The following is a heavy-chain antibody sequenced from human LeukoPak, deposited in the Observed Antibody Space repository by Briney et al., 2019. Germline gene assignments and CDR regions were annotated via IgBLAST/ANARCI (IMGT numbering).Heavy chain of an antibody. CDR2: IYYSGST. Sequence: SETLSLTCTVSGGSISSYYWSWIRQPPGKGLEWIGYIYYSGSTNYNPSLKSRVTISVDTSKNQFSLKLSSVTAADTAVYYCASSGPAVTPYYFDYWGQGTLVTVSS. V-gene: IGHV4-59*01. D-gene: IGHD2-8*02. J-gene: IGHJ4*02. CDR3: ASSGPAVTPYYFDY. CDR1: GGSISSYY.